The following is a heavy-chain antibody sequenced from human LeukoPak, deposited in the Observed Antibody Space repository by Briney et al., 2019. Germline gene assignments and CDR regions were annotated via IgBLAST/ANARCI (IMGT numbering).Heavy chain of an antibody. CDR2: ITGSGGNT. V-gene: IGHV3-23*01. J-gene: IGHJ4*02. D-gene: IGHD3-9*01. CDR1: GFTFSNYA. CDR3: AKWGDYDVLTGYYVSDY. Sequence: GGSLRLSCAASGFTFSNYAMSWVRQAPGKGLEWVSAITGSGGNTYYADSVKGRFTISRDNSKNTVFLQMNSLRAEDTAVYYCAKWGDYDVLTGYYVSDYRGQGTLVTVSS.